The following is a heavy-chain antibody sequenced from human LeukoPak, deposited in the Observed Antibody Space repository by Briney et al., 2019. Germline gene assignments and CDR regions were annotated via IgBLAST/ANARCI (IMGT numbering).Heavy chain of an antibody. D-gene: IGHD5-18*01. CDR3: AKDDRIQTRRYSYNY. Sequence: TGGSLRLSCAASGFTVSSNYMSWVRQAPGKGLEWVSVIYSGGSTYYADSVKGRFTISRDNSMNTLYLQMNSLRAEDTAVYYCAKDDRIQTRRYSYNYWGQGTLVTVSS. J-gene: IGHJ4*02. V-gene: IGHV3-66*01. CDR1: GFTVSSNY. CDR2: IYSGGST.